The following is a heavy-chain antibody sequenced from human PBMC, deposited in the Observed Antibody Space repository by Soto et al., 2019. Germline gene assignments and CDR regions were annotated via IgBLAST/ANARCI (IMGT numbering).Heavy chain of an antibody. V-gene: IGHV3-9*01. J-gene: IGHJ4*02. CDR3: AKDMEYSSSWFDY. Sequence: EVQLVESGGGLVQPGRSLRLSCAASGFTFDDYAMHWVRQAPGKGLEWVSGISWNSGSIGYADPVKGRFTISRDNAKNSLYLQMNSLRDEDTALYYCAKDMEYSSSWFDYWGQGTLVTVSS. CDR2: ISWNSGSI. D-gene: IGHD6-13*01. CDR1: GFTFDDYA.